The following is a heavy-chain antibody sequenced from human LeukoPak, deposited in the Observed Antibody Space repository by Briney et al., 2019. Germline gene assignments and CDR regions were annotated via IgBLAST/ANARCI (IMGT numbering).Heavy chain of an antibody. CDR1: GGSFSGYS. CDR2: IYYSGST. Sequence: SETLSLTCAVYGGSFSGYSWSWIRQPPGKGLEWIGYIYYSGSTYYNPSLKSRVTISVDTSKNQFSLKLSSVTAADTAVYYCARDSFDYGDYNLPRSSYYFDYWGQGTLVTVSS. CDR3: ARDSFDYGDYNLPRSSYYFDY. J-gene: IGHJ4*02. D-gene: IGHD4-17*01. V-gene: IGHV4-30-2*05.